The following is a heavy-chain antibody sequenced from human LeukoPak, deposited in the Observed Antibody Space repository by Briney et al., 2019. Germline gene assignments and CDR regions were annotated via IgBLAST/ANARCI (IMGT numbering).Heavy chain of an antibody. CDR3: ARSYYYEQYYFDY. CDR2: INTNTGNP. CDR1: GYTFTGYY. V-gene: IGHV7-4-1*02. D-gene: IGHD3-22*01. J-gene: IGHJ4*02. Sequence: GASVNVSCKASGYTFTGYYMHWVRQAPGQGLEWMGWINTNTGNPTYAQGFTGRFVFSLDTSVSTAYLQISSLKAEDTAVYYCARSYYYEQYYFDYWGQGTLVTVSS.